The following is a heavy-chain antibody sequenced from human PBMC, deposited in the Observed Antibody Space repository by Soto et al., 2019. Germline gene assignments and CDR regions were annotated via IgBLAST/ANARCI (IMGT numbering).Heavy chain of an antibody. J-gene: IGHJ4*02. Sequence: TGGSLRLSCAASGFTFSSYSMSWVRQAPGKGLEWVSYISSSSSTIYYAGSVKGRFTISRDNAKNSLYLQMNSLRDEDTAVYYCAVSITADFDYWGQGTLVTVSS. V-gene: IGHV3-48*02. CDR3: AVSITADFDY. CDR1: GFTFSSYS. D-gene: IGHD1-20*01. CDR2: ISSSSSTI.